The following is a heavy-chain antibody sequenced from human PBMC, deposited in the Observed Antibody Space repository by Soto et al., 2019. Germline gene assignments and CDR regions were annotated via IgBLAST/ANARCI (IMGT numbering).Heavy chain of an antibody. CDR2: IYYSGST. CDR3: ASGPRSSWYEGYYYYGMDV. J-gene: IGHJ6*02. CDR1: GGSISSGGYY. Sequence: SETLSLTCTVSGGSISSGGYYWSWIRQHPGKGLEWIGYIYYSGSTYYNPSLKSRVTISVDTSKNHFSLKLSSVTAADTAVYYCASGPRSSWYEGYYYYGMDVWGQGTMVTVSS. D-gene: IGHD6-13*01. V-gene: IGHV4-31*03.